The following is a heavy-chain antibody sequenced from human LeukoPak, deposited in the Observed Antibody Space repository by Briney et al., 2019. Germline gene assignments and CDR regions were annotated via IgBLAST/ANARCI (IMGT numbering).Heavy chain of an antibody. J-gene: IGHJ4*02. CDR3: ARADSRYFDWLPLN. Sequence: SETLSLTCTVSGGSISSYYWSWLRQPPGKGLEWIGYIYYSGSTNYNPSLKSRVTISVDTSKNQFSLKLSSVTAADTAVYYCARADSRYFDWLPLNWGQGTLVTVSS. V-gene: IGHV4-59*01. CDR2: IYYSGST. CDR1: GGSISSYY. D-gene: IGHD3-9*01.